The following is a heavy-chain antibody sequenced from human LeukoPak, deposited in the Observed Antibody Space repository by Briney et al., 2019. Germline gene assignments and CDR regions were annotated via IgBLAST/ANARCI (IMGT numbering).Heavy chain of an antibody. J-gene: IGHJ6*02. CDR3: AKQGPLVGATPYYYYGMDV. V-gene: IGHV3-30*18. Sequence: PGRSLRLSCAASGFTFSNYGMHWVRQAPGKGLEWVAVISYDGSNKYYADSVKGRFTTSRDNSKNTLYLQMNSLRAEDTAVYYSAKQGPLVGATPYYYYGMDVWGQGTTVTVSS. CDR2: ISYDGSNK. D-gene: IGHD1-26*01. CDR1: GFTFSNYG.